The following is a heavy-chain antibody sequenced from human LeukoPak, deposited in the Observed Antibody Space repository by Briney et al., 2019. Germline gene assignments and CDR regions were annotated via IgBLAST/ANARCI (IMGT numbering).Heavy chain of an antibody. CDR2: ISGSGVST. Sequence: GSLRLSCAASGFTFRSYAMTWVRQAPGKGLEWVSSISGSGVSTYYADSVKGRFTISRDNSKNTLYLQMNSLRAEDTAVYYCAKLRGDGYNSFDYWGQGTLVTVSS. CDR1: GFTFRSYA. D-gene: IGHD5-24*01. V-gene: IGHV3-23*01. J-gene: IGHJ4*02. CDR3: AKLRGDGYNSFDY.